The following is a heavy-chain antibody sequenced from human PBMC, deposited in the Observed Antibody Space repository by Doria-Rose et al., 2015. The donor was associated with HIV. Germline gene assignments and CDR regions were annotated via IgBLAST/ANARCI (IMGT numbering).Heavy chain of an antibody. J-gene: IGHJ4*02. CDR1: GGTFSSYA. V-gene: IGHV1-69*01. D-gene: IGHD1-26*01. Sequence: PGSSVKVSCKASGGTFSSYAISWVRQAPGQGLEWMGGIIPMFGTADYARKFQGRVTITADESTSTGYMELSSLRSEDTAVYYCARDLVSGSTDWGQGTLVTVSS. CDR3: ARDLVSGSTD. CDR2: IIPMFGTA.